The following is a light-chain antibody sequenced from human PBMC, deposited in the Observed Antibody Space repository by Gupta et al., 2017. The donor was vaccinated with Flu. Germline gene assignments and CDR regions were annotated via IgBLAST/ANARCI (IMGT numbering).Light chain of an antibody. J-gene: IGKJ3*01. Sequence: DIQMTQSPSSLSASVGDRIIITCQASQDINIFLNWYQQKPGKAPELLISDASNLKTGVPSRFSGSGSGTDFTLTISSLQPEDIATYYCQHYDNIPPTVTFGPGTKVEI. CDR2: DAS. CDR3: QHYDNIPPTVT. V-gene: IGKV1-33*01. CDR1: QDINIF.